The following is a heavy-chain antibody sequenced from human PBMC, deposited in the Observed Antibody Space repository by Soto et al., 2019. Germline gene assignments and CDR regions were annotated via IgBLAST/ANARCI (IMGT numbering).Heavy chain of an antibody. CDR3: ASNYYYDSSGPSPNDY. J-gene: IGHJ4*02. D-gene: IGHD3-22*01. V-gene: IGHV4-30-4*01. Sequence: QVQLQESGPGLVKPSQTLSLTCTVSGGSISSGDYYWSWIRQPPGKGLEWIGYIYYSGSTYYNPSLKSRVTISVDTSKTQFSLKLSSVTAADTAVYYCASNYYYDSSGPSPNDYWGQGTLVTVSS. CDR2: IYYSGST. CDR1: GGSISSGDYY.